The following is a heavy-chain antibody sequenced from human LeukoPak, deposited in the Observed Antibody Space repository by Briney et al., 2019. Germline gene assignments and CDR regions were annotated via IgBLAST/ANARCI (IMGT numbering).Heavy chain of an antibody. D-gene: IGHD5-12*01. Sequence: SETLSLTCAVYGGSFSGYYWSWIRQPPGKGLEWMGEINHSGSTNYNPSLKSRVTISVDTSKNQFSLKLSSVTAADTAVYYCARGGSKIVATWDWFDPWGQGTLVTVSS. CDR2: INHSGST. CDR1: GGSFSGYY. J-gene: IGHJ5*02. CDR3: ARGGSKIVATWDWFDP. V-gene: IGHV4-34*01.